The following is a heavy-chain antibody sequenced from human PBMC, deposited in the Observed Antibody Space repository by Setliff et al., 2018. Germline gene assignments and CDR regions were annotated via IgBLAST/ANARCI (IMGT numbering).Heavy chain of an antibody. V-gene: IGHV1-18*01. CDR3: ARVLAADTYQDY. CDR1: GYTFTTVTTFG. D-gene: IGHD2-21*01. Sequence: ASVKVSCKASGYTFTTVTTFGISWVRQAPGQGLEWMGWSSTDNGNTHYAQKFRGRVTMTSDTSISTVYMELSGLRRDDTAIYFCARVLAADTYQDYWGQGTLVTVSS. J-gene: IGHJ4*02. CDR2: SSTDNGNT.